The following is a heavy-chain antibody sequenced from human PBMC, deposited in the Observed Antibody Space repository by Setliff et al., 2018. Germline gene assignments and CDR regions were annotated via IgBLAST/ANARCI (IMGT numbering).Heavy chain of an antibody. J-gene: IGHJ6*03. Sequence: SETLSLTCTVSDGSISSGDYYWNWIRQPAGKGLEWIGHIQTSGSTNYNPSLRSRVTISVDTSKNQFSLKLSSVTAADTAVYYCARLGGSSGSGGFYYYYYYMDVWGKGTTVTVSS. CDR2: IQTSGST. CDR1: DGSISSGDYY. D-gene: IGHD3-22*01. CDR3: ARLGGSSGSGGFYYYYYYMDV. V-gene: IGHV4-61*09.